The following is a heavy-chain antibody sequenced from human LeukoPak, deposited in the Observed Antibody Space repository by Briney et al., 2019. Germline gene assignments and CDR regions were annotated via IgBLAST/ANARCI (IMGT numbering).Heavy chain of an antibody. CDR2: ISYGNT. CDR1: GGSISTYY. CDR3: ARDKAHSYGRYFDP. D-gene: IGHD5-18*01. Sequence: SETLSLTCSVSGGSISTYYWNWIRQTPGKGLEWIGHISYGNTDYNPSLKSRVTISVETSNNKYSLQMLTVTAAATAVYYCARDKAHSYGRYFDPWGQGALVTVSS. J-gene: IGHJ5*02. V-gene: IGHV4-59*01.